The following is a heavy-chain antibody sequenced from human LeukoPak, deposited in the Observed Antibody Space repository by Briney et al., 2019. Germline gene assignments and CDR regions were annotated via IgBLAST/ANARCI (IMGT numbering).Heavy chain of an antibody. CDR3: VRDLT. Sequence: GGSLRLSCAASGFTLSNNRMSWVRQAPGRGLEWVSVIYSDGTAYYADSVEGRFTISRDNSKSTLYLQMNSLKADDTAVYYCVRDLTWGQGTLVTVSS. J-gene: IGHJ5*02. CDR2: IYSDGTA. V-gene: IGHV3-53*01. CDR1: GFTLSNNR.